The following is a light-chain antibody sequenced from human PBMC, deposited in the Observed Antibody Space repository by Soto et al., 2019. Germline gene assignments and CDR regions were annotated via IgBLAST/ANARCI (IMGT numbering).Light chain of an antibody. CDR1: QYINTR. J-gene: IGKJ1*01. Sequence: EIVLTPSPATLSSFPGDRVTLSCRASQYINTRLAWYQHRPGQAPRLLIYQTSIRAAGIPARFSASGSGTEFILTISSLQPDDFATYYCQQYGSSGTFGQGTKVDIK. V-gene: IGKV3D-15*01. CDR3: QQYGSSGT. CDR2: QTS.